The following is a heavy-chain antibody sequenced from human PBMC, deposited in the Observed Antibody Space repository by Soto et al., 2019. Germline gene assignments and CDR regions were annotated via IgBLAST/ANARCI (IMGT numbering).Heavy chain of an antibody. CDR1: GFTFSNYW. Sequence: PGGSLRLSCAASGFTFSNYWTHWVRQAPGKGLVWVSRINGDGSTTTYADFVKGRFTISRDNAKNTLYLQMDSLGADDTAVCYCTRGGTSATYWGLFDYWGQGALVTVSS. CDR2: INGDGSTT. V-gene: IGHV3-74*01. CDR3: TRGGTSATYWGLFDY. J-gene: IGHJ4*02. D-gene: IGHD7-27*01.